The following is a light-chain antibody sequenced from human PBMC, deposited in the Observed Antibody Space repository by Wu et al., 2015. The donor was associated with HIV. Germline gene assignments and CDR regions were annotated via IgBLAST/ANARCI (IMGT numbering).Light chain of an antibody. CDR3: QQRSNWPPSWT. Sequence: IVMTQSPASLSVSPGERTTLSCRASESVRGNLAWYQQKPGQAPRLLIYRASNRATGIPARFSGSGSGTDFTLTISSLEPEDFAVYYCQQRSNWPPSWTFGQGTKVEIK. V-gene: IGKV3-11*01. J-gene: IGKJ1*01. CDR1: ESVRGN. CDR2: RAS.